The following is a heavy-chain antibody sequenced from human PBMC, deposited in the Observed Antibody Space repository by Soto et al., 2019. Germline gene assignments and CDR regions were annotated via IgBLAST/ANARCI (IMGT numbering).Heavy chain of an antibody. D-gene: IGHD2-2*01. CDR3: ARDSSPSTSGYFAY. Sequence: QVQLVQSGAEVKKPGASVKVSCKATGYTFNSYGFGWVRQAPGQGLEWMGWISAYNGKANYAQKFQGRLTMTTDTSTSTAYMEVRSLGSDDTAVYYCARDSSPSTSGYFAYWGQGTLVTVSS. CDR1: GYTFNSYG. CDR2: ISAYNGKA. V-gene: IGHV1-18*01. J-gene: IGHJ4*01.